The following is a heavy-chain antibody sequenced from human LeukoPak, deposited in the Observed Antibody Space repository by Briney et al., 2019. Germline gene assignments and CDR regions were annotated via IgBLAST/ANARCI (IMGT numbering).Heavy chain of an antibody. CDR1: GGSISTFY. V-gene: IGHV4-59*01. CDR2: IYYSGST. D-gene: IGHD2-15*01. CDR3: ARDRDIGTYYYYYGMDV. J-gene: IGHJ6*02. Sequence: SETLSLTCTVSGGSISTFYWGWIRQPPGKGLEWIGYIYYSGSTNYSPSLKSRLTISVDTSKNQFSMKLNSVTAADTAVYYCARDRDIGTYYYYYGMDVWGQGTTVTVSS.